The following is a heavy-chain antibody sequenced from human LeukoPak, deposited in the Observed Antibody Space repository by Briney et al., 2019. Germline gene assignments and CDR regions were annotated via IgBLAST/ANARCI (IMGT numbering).Heavy chain of an antibody. CDR2: IKSNADGGTT. CDR1: GFTFSVAW. CDR3: ATDPIPRLPHEGY. J-gene: IGHJ4*02. Sequence: GGSLRLSRAASGFTFSVAWMSWVRQAPGKGLEWVGRIKSNADGGTTDYAAPVKGRFTISRHDSESTLYLQMNSLKTEDTAVYCCATDPIPRLPHEGYWGQGTLVTVSS. V-gene: IGHV3-15*01. D-gene: IGHD5-12*01.